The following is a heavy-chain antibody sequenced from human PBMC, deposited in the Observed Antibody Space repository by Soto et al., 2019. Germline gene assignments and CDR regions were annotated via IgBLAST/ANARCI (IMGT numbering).Heavy chain of an antibody. CDR2: VKREIGGATT. CDR3: TTDPIRDY. V-gene: IGHV3-15*01. CDR1: ESTLSNVW. Sequence: PGGSLRLSCAPSESTLSNVWMSWVRQAPGKGLEWVGRVKREIGGATTDYAAPVKGRFTISRDDAKNTVYLQMNSLRTEDTAVYYCTTDPIRDYWGLGTLVTVSS. D-gene: IGHD2-21*01. J-gene: IGHJ4*02.